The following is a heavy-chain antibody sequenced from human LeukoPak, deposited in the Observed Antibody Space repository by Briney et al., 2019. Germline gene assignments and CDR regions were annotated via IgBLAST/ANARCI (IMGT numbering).Heavy chain of an antibody. J-gene: IGHJ3*02. V-gene: IGHV4-34*01. D-gene: IGHD1-26*01. Sequence: SETPSLTCAVYGGSFSGYYRSWIRQPPGKGLEWIGEINHSGSTNYNPSLKSRVTISVDTSKNQFSLKLSSVTAADTAVYYCARGLPSFVWDPDAFDIWGQGTMVTVSS. CDR3: ARGLPSFVWDPDAFDI. CDR1: GGSFSGYY. CDR2: INHSGST.